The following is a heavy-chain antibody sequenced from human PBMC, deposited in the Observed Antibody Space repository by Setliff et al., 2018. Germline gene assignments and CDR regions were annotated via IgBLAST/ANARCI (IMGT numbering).Heavy chain of an antibody. Sequence: PGGSLRLSCVVSGPMFSRYWIHWVRQSPGKGLVWVARINGDGSSASYADSVEGRFTISRDNAKNTVYLQMNSLGVDDTAVYYCARDWGAAGSTNAFDIWGHGTMVTVSS. J-gene: IGHJ3*02. CDR2: INGDGSSA. CDR1: GPMFSRYW. V-gene: IGHV3-74*01. D-gene: IGHD6-25*01. CDR3: ARDWGAAGSTNAFDI.